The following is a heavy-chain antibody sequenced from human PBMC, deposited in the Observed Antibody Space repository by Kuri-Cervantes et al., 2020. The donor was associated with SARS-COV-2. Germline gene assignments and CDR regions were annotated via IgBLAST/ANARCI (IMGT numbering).Heavy chain of an antibody. V-gene: IGHV1-24*01. Sequence: ASVNVSCKVSGYTLTELSMHWVRQAPGKGLEWMGGFDPEDGETIYAQKFQGRVTMTEDTSTDTAYMELSRLRSGDQAVYYCARINTNGDIVDTIGGITEEGTDYWGQGTQVTVSS. J-gene: IGHJ4*02. D-gene: IGHD5-12*01. CDR2: FDPEDGET. CDR3: ARINTNGDIVDTIGGITEEGTDY. CDR1: GYTLTELS.